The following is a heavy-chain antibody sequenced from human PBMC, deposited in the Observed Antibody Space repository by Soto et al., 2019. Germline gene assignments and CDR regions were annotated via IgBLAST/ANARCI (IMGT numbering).Heavy chain of an antibody. CDR3: ARGRLVNGGYFDY. J-gene: IGHJ4*02. D-gene: IGHD3-9*01. CDR1: GGSISSYY. V-gene: IGHV4-59*08. CDR2: IYYSGST. Sequence: SETLSLTCTVSGGSISSYYGNWIRQPPGKGLEWIGYIYYSGSTNYNPSLKSRVTISVDTSKNQFSLKLSSVTAADTAVYYCARGRLVNGGYFDYWGQGALVTVSS.